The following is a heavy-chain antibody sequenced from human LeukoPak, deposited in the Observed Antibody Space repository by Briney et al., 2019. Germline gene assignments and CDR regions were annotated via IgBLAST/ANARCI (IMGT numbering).Heavy chain of an antibody. D-gene: IGHD5-18*01. V-gene: IGHV3-11*01. Sequence: GGSLRLSCATSGFTFSDYYMSWIRLAPGKGLEWISFISSSGSTIYYADSVKGRFTISRDNAKNSLYLQMNSLRAEDTAVYYCARAPQDTDGYSSLYYFDYWGQGTLVTVSS. CDR2: ISSSGSTI. J-gene: IGHJ4*02. CDR3: ARAPQDTDGYSSLYYFDY. CDR1: GFTFSDYY.